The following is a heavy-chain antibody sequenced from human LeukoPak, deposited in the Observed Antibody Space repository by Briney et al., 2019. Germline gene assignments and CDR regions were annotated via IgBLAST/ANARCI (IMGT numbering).Heavy chain of an antibody. CDR2: ISYDGSNK. D-gene: IGHD6-6*01. V-gene: IGHV3-30*04. CDR3: ARDPGIVYSSSLGYRPPFDY. J-gene: IGHJ4*02. CDR1: GFTFSSYA. Sequence: PGGSLRLSCAASGFTFSSYAMHWVRQAPGKGLEWVALISYDGSNKYYADSVKGRFTISRDNSKNTLYLQMNSLRAEDTAVYYCARDPGIVYSSSLGYRPPFDYWGQGTLVTVSS.